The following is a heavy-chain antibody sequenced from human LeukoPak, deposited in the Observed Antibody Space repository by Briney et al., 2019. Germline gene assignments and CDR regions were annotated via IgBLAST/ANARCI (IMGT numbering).Heavy chain of an antibody. CDR3: ARNLGYCTNGVCYTLDY. CDR1: GGTFSSYA. Sequence: SVKVSCKASGGTFSSYAISWVRQAPGQGLEWMGGIIPIFGTANYAQKFQGRVTITTDESTSTAYMELSSLRSEDTAVYYCARNLGYCTNGVCYTLDYWGQGTLVTVSS. CDR2: IIPIFGTA. V-gene: IGHV1-69*05. D-gene: IGHD2-8*01. J-gene: IGHJ4*02.